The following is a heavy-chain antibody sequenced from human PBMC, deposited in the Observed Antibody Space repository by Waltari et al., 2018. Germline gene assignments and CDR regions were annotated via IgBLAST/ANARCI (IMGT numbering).Heavy chain of an antibody. CDR1: GFIVRCDY. D-gene: IGHD6-19*01. J-gene: IGHJ4*02. CDR2: IYSGVST. CDR3: ARWQQWPVRAFDY. Sequence: EVQMVESGGGLIQSGGSLRLSCAASGFIVRCDYMSWVGQAPGRGLEWFSLIYSGVSTYYADSVNGRFTISRDNSKNTLYLQMDSLSVEDTAVYYCARWQQWPVRAFDYWGQGTLVTVSS. V-gene: IGHV3-53*01.